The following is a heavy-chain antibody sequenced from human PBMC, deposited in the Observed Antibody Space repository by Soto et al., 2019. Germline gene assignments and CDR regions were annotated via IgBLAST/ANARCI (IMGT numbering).Heavy chain of an antibody. Sequence: PGGSLRLSCAASGFTVSSNYMSWVRQAPGKGLEWVSVIYSGGSTYYADSVKGRFTISRDNSKNTLYLQMNSLRAEDTAVYYCARDGFWGDHHESYHGMDVWGQGTTVTVSS. V-gene: IGHV3-53*01. CDR2: IYSGGST. CDR1: GFTVSSNY. CDR3: ARDGFWGDHHESYHGMDV. J-gene: IGHJ6*02. D-gene: IGHD3-3*01.